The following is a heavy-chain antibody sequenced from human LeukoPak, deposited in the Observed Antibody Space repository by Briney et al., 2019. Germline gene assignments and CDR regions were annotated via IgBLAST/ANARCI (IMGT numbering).Heavy chain of an antibody. CDR2: IYSGGST. V-gene: IGHV3-66*01. J-gene: IGHJ4*02. CDR3: AKAHDYVWGSYRSLLPFDY. CDR1: GFTLSSDY. D-gene: IGHD3-16*01. Sequence: GGSLRLSCAASGFTLSSDYMSWVRQAPGKGLEWVSVIYSGGSTYYADSVKGRFTISRDNSKNTLYLQMNSLRAEDTAVYYCAKAHDYVWGSYRSLLPFDYWGQGTLVTVSS.